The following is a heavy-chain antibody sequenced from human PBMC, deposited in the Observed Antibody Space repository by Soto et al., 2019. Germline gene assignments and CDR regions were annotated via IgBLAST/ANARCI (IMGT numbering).Heavy chain of an antibody. Sequence: QVQLVESGGGVVQPGRSLRLSCAASGFTFSSYGMHWVRQAPGKGLEWVAVISNDGSNSYYADSVKGRFTISRDNSKNSLYPQMNILSAEDTAVYYCAHPAAIAYCNYWGQGTLVTFSS. CDR3: AHPAAIAYCNY. CDR2: ISNDGSNS. CDR1: GFTFSSYG. D-gene: IGHD2-2*01. V-gene: IGHV3-30*03. J-gene: IGHJ4*02.